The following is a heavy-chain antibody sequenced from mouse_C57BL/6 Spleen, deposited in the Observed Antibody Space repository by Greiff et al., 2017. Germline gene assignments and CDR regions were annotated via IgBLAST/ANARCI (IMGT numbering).Heavy chain of an antibody. CDR2: IYPGSGNT. V-gene: IGHV1-76*01. CDR1: GYTFTDYY. D-gene: IGHD2-4*01. Sequence: QVQLQQSGAELVRPGASVKLSCKASGYTFTDYYINWVKQRPGQGLEWIARIYPGSGNTYYNEKFKGKATLTAEKSSSTAYMQLSSLTSEDSAVYFCASYYDYDYAMDYWGQGTSVTVSS. CDR3: ASYYDYDYAMDY. J-gene: IGHJ4*01.